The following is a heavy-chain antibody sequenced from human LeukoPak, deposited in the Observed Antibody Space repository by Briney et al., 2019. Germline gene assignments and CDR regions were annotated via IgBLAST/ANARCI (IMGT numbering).Heavy chain of an antibody. D-gene: IGHD5-12*01. V-gene: IGHV1-46*01. CDR3: ARVEMATIFGRRYFDH. Sequence: ASVKVSCKASGYTFTSYYMHWVRQALGQGLEWMGIINPSGGSTSYAQKFQGRVTMTRDTSTSTVYMELSSLRSEDTAVYYCARVEMATIFGRRYFDHWGQGTLVTVSS. J-gene: IGHJ4*02. CDR2: INPSGGST. CDR1: GYTFTSYY.